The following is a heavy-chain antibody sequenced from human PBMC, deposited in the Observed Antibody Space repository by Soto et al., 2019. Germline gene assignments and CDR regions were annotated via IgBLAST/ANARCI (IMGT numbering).Heavy chain of an antibody. J-gene: IGHJ5*01. CDR2: ISPDIRDT. D-gene: IGHD6-13*01. V-gene: IGHV1-2*02. CDR3: GRGIAAAAGACIDS. CDR1: GYTFTAYY. Sequence: ASVEVSCKASGYTFTAYYIHWVRQAPGQGLEGMGWISPDIRDTNNAQKVQGSVTMTRDASTGTAYMELRRLRSDVTAGYYLGRGIAAAAGACIDSWGHGTLVTVSS.